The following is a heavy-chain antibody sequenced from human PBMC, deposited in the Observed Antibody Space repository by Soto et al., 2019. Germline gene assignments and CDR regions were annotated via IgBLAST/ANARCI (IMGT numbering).Heavy chain of an antibody. V-gene: IGHV1-18*04. CDR2: ISAYNGNT. CDR3: ARDVVPAATTLYYYYYGMDV. CDR1: GYTFTSYG. D-gene: IGHD2-2*01. Sequence: ASVKVSCKASGYTFTSYGISWVRQAPGQGLEWMGWISAYNGNTNYAQKFQGRVTMTRDTSISTAYMELSRLRSDDTAVYYCARDVVPAATTLYYYYYGMDVWGQGTTVTVSS. J-gene: IGHJ6*02.